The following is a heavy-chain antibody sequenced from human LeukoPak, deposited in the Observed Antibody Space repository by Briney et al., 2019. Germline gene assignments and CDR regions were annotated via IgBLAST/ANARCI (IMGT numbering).Heavy chain of an antibody. CDR1: GGSISGSTSY. D-gene: IGHD3-10*01. J-gene: IGHJ5*02. V-gene: IGHV4-39*07. CDR3: SRYDSGTGDFDP. Sequence: SETLSLTCTVSGGSISGSTSYWGWIRQAPGKGLVWIGLLNYSGTTYYNPSFKSRVSISIDRSRTQFSLKLSSVTAADAAFYYCSRYDSGTGDFDPWGQGTLVTVSS. CDR2: LNYSGTT.